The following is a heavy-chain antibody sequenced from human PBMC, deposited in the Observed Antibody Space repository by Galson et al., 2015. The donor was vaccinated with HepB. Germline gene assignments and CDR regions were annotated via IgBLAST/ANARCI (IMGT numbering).Heavy chain of an antibody. CDR2: IDPSDSYT. V-gene: IGHV5-10-1*01. CDR1: GYSFTSYW. D-gene: IGHD6-6*01. CDR3: ARHGEGGIAARPNLNWFDP. Sequence: QSGAEVKKPGESLRISCKGSGYSFTSYWISWVRQMPGKGLEWMGRIDPSDSYTNYSPSFQGHVTISADKSISTAYLQWSSLKASDTAMYYCARHGEGGIAARPNLNWFDPWGQGTLVTVSS. J-gene: IGHJ5*02.